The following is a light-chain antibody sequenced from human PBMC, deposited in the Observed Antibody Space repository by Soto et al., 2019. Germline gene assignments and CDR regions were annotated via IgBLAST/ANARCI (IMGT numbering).Light chain of an antibody. J-gene: IGKJ3*01. CDR3: QQYNNWPQVS. Sequence: ERVMTQSPATLSASPGESVTLSCTASQTVSSNLAWYQHKPGQAPRLLIYATSTRAPGVSARFSGSGSGSGTEFTLTISSLQSEDFAVYYCQQYNNWPQVSFGPGTKVEIK. CDR1: QTVSSN. CDR2: ATS. V-gene: IGKV3-15*01.